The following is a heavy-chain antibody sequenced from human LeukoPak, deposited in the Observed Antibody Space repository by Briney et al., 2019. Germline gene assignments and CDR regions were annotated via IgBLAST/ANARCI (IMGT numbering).Heavy chain of an antibody. CDR1: GGSISSYY. CDR2: ITNSGGT. Sequence: SETLSLTCTGSGGSISSYYWTWIRQPAGEGLDGIGRITNSGGTNYNPSLKSRVTMSVDPPKNQFFLQLTSVTAADTAVYYCAREGRRASPGYWGQGTLVTVSS. J-gene: IGHJ4*02. V-gene: IGHV4-4*07. CDR3: AREGRRASPGY. D-gene: IGHD6-6*01.